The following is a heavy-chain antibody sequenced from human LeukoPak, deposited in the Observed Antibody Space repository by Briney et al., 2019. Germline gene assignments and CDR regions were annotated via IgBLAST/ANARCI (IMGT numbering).Heavy chain of an antibody. V-gene: IGHV3-30-3*01. J-gene: IGHJ4*02. Sequence: GGSLRLSCAASGFTFSSYAMHWVRQAPGKGLEWVAVISYDGSNKYYADSVKGRFTISRDNSKNTLYLQMNSLRAEDTAVYYCARDNGPAAIDYWGQGTLVTVSS. CDR3: ARDNGPAAIDY. D-gene: IGHD2-2*01. CDR2: ISYDGSNK. CDR1: GFTFSSYA.